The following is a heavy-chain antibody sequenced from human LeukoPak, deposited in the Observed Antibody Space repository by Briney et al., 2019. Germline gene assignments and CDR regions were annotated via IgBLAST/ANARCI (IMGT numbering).Heavy chain of an antibody. J-gene: IGHJ4*02. CDR3: ARGPARTVVVAATVDYFDY. D-gene: IGHD2-15*01. CDR2: INPSGDST. CDR1: GYTFTSYY. V-gene: IGHV1-46*01. Sequence: ASVKVSCKPSGYTFTSYYMHWVRQAPGQGLEWMGIINPSGDSTSYAQKFQGRVTMTRDTSTSTVYMELSSLRSEDTAVYYCARGPARTVVVAATVDYFDYWGQGTLVTVSS.